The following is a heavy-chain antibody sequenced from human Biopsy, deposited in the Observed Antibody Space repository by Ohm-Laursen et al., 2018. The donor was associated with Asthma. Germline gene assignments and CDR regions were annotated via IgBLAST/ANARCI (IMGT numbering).Heavy chain of an antibody. Sequence: SDTLSLTCTVSNGSISSNFYYWGWIRQPPGKGLEWVGSIHKNGIGYYKSSLKSRLTISVDTSKNQFSLKVTSATAADTAVYYCARQKLAAAEGPFDLWGQGTTVTVSS. CDR1: NGSISSNFYY. J-gene: IGHJ6*02. CDR3: ARQKLAAAEGPFDL. CDR2: IHKNGIG. V-gene: IGHV4-39*01. D-gene: IGHD6-13*01.